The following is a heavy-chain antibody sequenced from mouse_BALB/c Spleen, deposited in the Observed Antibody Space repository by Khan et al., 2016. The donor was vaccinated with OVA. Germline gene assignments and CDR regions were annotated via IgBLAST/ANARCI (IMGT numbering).Heavy chain of an antibody. Sequence: EVQLQQSGPELVKPGDSMKISCKASNYSFTDYTMNWVKQSHGKNLEWIGLINPYNGGSNYNQKFKGQATLTVDKSSRTAYMRLLSLTYEDSAVYYWTRSGYGGFAYWGQGTLVTVSA. J-gene: IGHJ3*01. CDR3: TRSGYGGFAY. CDR2: INPYNGGS. V-gene: IGHV1-18*01. CDR1: NYSFTDYT. D-gene: IGHD1-2*01.